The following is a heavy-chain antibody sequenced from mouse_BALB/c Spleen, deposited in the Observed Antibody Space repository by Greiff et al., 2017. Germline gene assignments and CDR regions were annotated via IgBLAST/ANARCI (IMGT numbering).Heavy chain of an antibody. V-gene: IGHV5-6-5*01. CDR1: GFTFSSYA. J-gene: IGHJ3*01. D-gene: IGHD2-2*01. CDR2: ISSGGST. Sequence: EVMLVESGGGLVKPGGSLNLSCAASGFTFSSYAMSWVRQTPEKRLAWVASISSGGSTYYPDSVKGRFTISRDNARNILYLQMSSLRSEDTAMYYCARTGGYDWFAYWGQGTLVTVSA. CDR3: ARTGGYDWFAY.